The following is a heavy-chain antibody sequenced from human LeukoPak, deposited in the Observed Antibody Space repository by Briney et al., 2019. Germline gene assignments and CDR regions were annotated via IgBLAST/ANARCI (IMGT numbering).Heavy chain of an antibody. J-gene: IGHJ6*02. CDR2: ISYDGSNR. D-gene: IGHD3-22*01. V-gene: IGHV3-30*18. CDR1: GFTFSSNG. Sequence: GRSLRISCAASGFTFSSNGMHWVRQAPGKGLEWVAVISYDGSNRYYADSVKGRFTISRDNSENTLYLQMNSLRAEDTAVYYCAKGQYYYDKSDYYYDMDVWGQGTTVTASS. CDR3: AKGQYYYDKSDYYYDMDV.